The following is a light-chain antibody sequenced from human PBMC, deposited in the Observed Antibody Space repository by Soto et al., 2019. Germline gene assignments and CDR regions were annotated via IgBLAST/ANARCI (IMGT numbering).Light chain of an antibody. Sequence: QAVVTQPPSASGTPGQRVTISCSGGASNIAKNTVNWYQDLPGTAPKLLISSDNKRPSGVPDRFSGSKSGTSASLAISGLQSEDEADYYCAVWDDSLNGPVFGGGTKVTVL. V-gene: IGLV1-44*01. CDR1: ASNIAKNT. CDR2: SDN. CDR3: AVWDDSLNGPV. J-gene: IGLJ3*02.